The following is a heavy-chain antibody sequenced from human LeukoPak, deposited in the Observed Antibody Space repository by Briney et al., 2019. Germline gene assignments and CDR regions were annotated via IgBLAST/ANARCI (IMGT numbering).Heavy chain of an antibody. CDR1: GFTFSSNN. CDR3: ARDTPNGDYVDAFDI. Sequence: GGSLRLSCAASGFTFSSNNMNWVRQAPGKGLERVSSISSSSSYIYYADSVKGRFTISRDNAKNSLYLQMNSLRAEDTAVYYCARDTPNGDYVDAFDIWGQGTMVTVSS. CDR2: ISSSSSYI. J-gene: IGHJ3*02. D-gene: IGHD4-17*01. V-gene: IGHV3-21*01.